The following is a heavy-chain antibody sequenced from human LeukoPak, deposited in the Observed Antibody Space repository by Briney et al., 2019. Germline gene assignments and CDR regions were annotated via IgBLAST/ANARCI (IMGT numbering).Heavy chain of an antibody. Sequence: SETLSLTCTVSGGSISSYYWSWIRQPPGKGLEWIGCIYYSGSTNYNPSLKSRVTISVDTSKNQFSLKLSSVTAADTAVYYCATMLFYDFWSGSFGAFDIWGQGTMVTVSS. V-gene: IGHV4-59*01. CDR2: IYYSGST. CDR3: ATMLFYDFWSGSFGAFDI. CDR1: GGSISSYY. J-gene: IGHJ3*02. D-gene: IGHD3-3*01.